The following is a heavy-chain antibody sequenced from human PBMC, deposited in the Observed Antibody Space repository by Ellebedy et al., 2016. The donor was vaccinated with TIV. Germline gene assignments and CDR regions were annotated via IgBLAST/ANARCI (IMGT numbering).Heavy chain of an antibody. CDR2: ISAYNGNT. J-gene: IGHJ5*02. D-gene: IGHD2-2*01. CDR3: ARYRNSTTCSNWFDP. CDR1: GYTFTSYG. Sequence: AASVKVSCKTSGYTFTSYGIIWVRHAPGQGLEWLGWISAYNGNTNYAQMLQGRVTMTTDTFTSTAYMELRSLRSDDTAVYYCARYRNSTTCSNWFDPWGQGTLVTVSS. V-gene: IGHV1-18*04.